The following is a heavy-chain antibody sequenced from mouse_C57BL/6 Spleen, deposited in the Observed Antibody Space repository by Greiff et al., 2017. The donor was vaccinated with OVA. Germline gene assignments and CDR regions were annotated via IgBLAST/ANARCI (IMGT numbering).Heavy chain of an antibody. CDR1: GFSLTSYG. Sequence: VQRVESGPGLVAPSQSLSITCTVSGFSLTSYGVSWVRQPPGKGLEWLGVIWGDGSTNYHSALISRLSSSKDNYKSQVFLKLNSLQTDDTATYYCAKTVLRYAMDYWGQGTSVTVSS. CDR3: AKTVLRYAMDY. CDR2: IWGDGST. J-gene: IGHJ4*01. V-gene: IGHV2-3*01. D-gene: IGHD1-1*01.